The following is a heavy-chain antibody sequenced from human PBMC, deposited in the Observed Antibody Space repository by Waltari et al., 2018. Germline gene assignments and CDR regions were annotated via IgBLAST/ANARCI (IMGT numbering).Heavy chain of an antibody. D-gene: IGHD6-13*01. CDR1: GLRFSNYW. CDR3: TRGGRDSSWYWRD. Sequence: EVQLVESGGGLAQPGRSLRLSCVASGLRFSNYWMTWVRQDSGKVDEWVAKIKHDGSEKYYIASVKCRISSSRDNAKNSLYLQMNKLGVEDTAVYYCTRGGRDSSWYWRDWGQGTLVTVSS. CDR2: IKHDGSEK. J-gene: IGHJ4*02. V-gene: IGHV3-7*01.